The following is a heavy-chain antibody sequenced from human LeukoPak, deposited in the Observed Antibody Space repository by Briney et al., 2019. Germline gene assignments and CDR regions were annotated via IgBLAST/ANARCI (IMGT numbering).Heavy chain of an antibody. CDR2: IKSKTDDGTT. CDR3: TTGPFDY. J-gene: IGHJ4*02. V-gene: IGHV3-15*07. CDR1: DFTFSNAW. Sequence: GGSLRLSCAASDFTFSNAWMNWIRQAPGKGLEWVGRIKSKTDDGTTAYAAPVKGRFTISRDDSKDTLYLQMDSLKTEDTAVYYCTTGPFDYWGQGTLVTVSS.